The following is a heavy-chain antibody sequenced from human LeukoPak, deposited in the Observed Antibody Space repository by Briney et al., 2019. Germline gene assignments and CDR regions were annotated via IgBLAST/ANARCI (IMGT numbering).Heavy chain of an antibody. CDR3: ARLANYDFWSAPGTFDY. Sequence: SETLSLTCAVYGGSFSGYYWSWIRQPPGKGLEWIGEINHSGSTNYNPSLKSRVTMSVDTSKNQFSLKLSSVTAADTAVYYCARLANYDFWSAPGTFDYWGQGTLVTVSS. CDR2: INHSGST. D-gene: IGHD3-3*01. J-gene: IGHJ4*02. V-gene: IGHV4-34*01. CDR1: GGSFSGYY.